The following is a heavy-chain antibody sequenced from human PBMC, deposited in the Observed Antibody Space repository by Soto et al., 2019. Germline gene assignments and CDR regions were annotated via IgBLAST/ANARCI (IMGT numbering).Heavy chain of an antibody. CDR1: GGSIGCHNCY. Sequence: KPSETLSLTCTVSGGSIGCHNCYWNWIRQLPGKGLEWIGYLYYRGNSYISPSLKSRVTISADTSKNQFSLKLSSVAAADTAVYYCARDVAAGGVYYYAMDVWGQGTTVTVSS. V-gene: IGHV4-30-4*08. CDR3: ARDVAAGGVYYYAMDV. J-gene: IGHJ6*02. D-gene: IGHD6-13*01. CDR2: LYYRGNS.